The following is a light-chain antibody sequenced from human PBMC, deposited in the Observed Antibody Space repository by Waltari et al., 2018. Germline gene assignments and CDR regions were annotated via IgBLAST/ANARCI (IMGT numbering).Light chain of an antibody. CDR2: DVS. V-gene: IGLV2-14*03. J-gene: IGLJ1*01. CDR1: SRDVGVYDW. CDR3: TSYTSRHSLV. Sequence: QSALTQPASVSGSPGQSTPISSTGTSRDVGVYDWVPWYQQHPGKAPKVVIFDVSYRPSGVSNRFSGSKSGNTASLTISGLQAEDEADYYCTSYTSRHSLVFGTGTKVTVL.